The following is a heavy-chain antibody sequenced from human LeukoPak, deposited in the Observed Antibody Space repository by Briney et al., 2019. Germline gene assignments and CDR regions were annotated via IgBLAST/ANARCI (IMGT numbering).Heavy chain of an antibody. J-gene: IGHJ4*02. CDR1: GGSISSYY. CDR2: IYYSGST. V-gene: IGHV4-59*01. Sequence: TSSETLSLTCTVSGGSISSYYWSWIRQPPGKGLEWIGYIYYSGSTNYNPSLKGRVTISVDTSKNQFSLKLSSVTAADTAVYYCARVRDGSYFDYWGQGTLVTVSS. CDR3: ARVRDGSYFDY. D-gene: IGHD1-26*01.